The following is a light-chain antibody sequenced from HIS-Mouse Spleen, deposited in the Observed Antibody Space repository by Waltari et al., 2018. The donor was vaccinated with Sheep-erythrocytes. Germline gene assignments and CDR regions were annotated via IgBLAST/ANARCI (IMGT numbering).Light chain of an antibody. CDR3: CSYAGSYNHV. V-gene: IGLV2-11*02. Sequence: QSALTQPRSVSGSPGQSVTIACTGTSSDVGGYNYVSSYQQHPGKAPKLMLYDVSKRPSGVPDRFSGSKSGNTASLTISGLQAEDEADYYCCSYAGSYNHVFATGTKVTVL. CDR2: DVS. CDR1: SSDVGGYNY. J-gene: IGLJ1*01.